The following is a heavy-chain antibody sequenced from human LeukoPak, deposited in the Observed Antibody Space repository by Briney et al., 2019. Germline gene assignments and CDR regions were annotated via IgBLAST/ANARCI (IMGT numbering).Heavy chain of an antibody. Sequence: GGSLRLSCAASGFTFSSYAMSWVRQAPGKGLEWVSAISGSGGTTYYSDSVKGRFTISRDNSKSVYLQMNSLRAEDTAVYYCARGQSSANYYFEYWGQGTLVTVSS. CDR2: ISGSGGTT. J-gene: IGHJ4*02. D-gene: IGHD3-22*01. CDR3: ARGQSSANYYFEY. CDR1: GFTFSSYA. V-gene: IGHV3-23*01.